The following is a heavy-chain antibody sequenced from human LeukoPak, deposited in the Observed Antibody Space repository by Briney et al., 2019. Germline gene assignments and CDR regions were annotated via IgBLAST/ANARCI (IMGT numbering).Heavy chain of an antibody. CDR3: ARDVVLWFGESWFDP. D-gene: IGHD3-10*01. Sequence: PGGSLRLSCAASGFTFSSYSMNWVRQAPGKGLEWVSSISSSSSYIYYADSVKGRFTISRDNAKNSLYLQMNSLRAEDTAVYYCARDVVLWFGESWFDPWGQGTLVTVSS. CDR1: GFTFSSYS. J-gene: IGHJ5*02. CDR2: ISSSSSYI. V-gene: IGHV3-21*01.